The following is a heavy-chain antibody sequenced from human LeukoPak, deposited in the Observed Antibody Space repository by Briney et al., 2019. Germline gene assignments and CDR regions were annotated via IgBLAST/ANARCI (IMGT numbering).Heavy chain of an antibody. CDR3: ARHLARITIFGVARGYFDY. J-gene: IGHJ4*02. CDR1: GYSISSGYY. CDR2: IYHSGST. D-gene: IGHD3-3*01. Sequence: SETLSLTCAVSGYSISSGYYWGWIRQPPGKGLEWIGSIYHSGSTYYNPSLKSRVTISVDTSKNQFSLKLSSVTAADTAVCYCARHLARITIFGVARGYFDYWGQGTLVTVSS. V-gene: IGHV4-38-2*01.